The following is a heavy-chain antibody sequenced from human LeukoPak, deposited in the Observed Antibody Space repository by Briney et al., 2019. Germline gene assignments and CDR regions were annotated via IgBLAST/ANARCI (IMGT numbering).Heavy chain of an antibody. CDR1: GYTFTGYY. Sequence: ASVKVSCKASGYTFTGYYMHWVRQAPGQGLEWMGWINPNSGGTNYAQKFQGRVTMTRDTSISTAYMELSGLRSDDTAVYYCAREKIEDYDSSGYPSYWGQGTLVTVSS. CDR2: INPNSGGT. CDR3: AREKIEDYDSSGYPSY. V-gene: IGHV1-2*02. J-gene: IGHJ4*02. D-gene: IGHD3-22*01.